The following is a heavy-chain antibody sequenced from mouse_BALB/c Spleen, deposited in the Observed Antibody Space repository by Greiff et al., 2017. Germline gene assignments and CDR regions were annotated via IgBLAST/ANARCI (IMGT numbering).Heavy chain of an antibody. CDR3: ARVDYGYFDD. V-gene: IGHV7-3*02. Sequence: EVQLQESGGGLVQPGGSLRLSCATSGFTFTDYYMSWVRQPPGKALEWLGFIRNKANGYTTEYSASVKGRFTISRDNSQSILYLQMNTLRAEDSATYYCARVDYGYFDDWGQGTTLTVSS. D-gene: IGHD2-4*01. CDR2: IRNKANGYTT. CDR1: GFTFTDYY. J-gene: IGHJ2*01.